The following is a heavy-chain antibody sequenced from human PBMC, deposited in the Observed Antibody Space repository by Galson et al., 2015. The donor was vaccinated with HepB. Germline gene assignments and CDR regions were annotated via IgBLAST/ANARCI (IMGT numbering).Heavy chain of an antibody. V-gene: IGHV3-9*01. D-gene: IGHD5-24*01. Sequence: SLRLSCAASGFTFDDYAMHWVRQAPGKGLEWVSGISWNSGSIGYADSVKGRFTISRDNAKNSLYLQMNSLRAEDTALYYCAKDLAGYNVYALDIWGQGTMVTVSS. CDR2: ISWNSGSI. CDR3: AKDLAGYNVYALDI. J-gene: IGHJ3*02. CDR1: GFTFDDYA.